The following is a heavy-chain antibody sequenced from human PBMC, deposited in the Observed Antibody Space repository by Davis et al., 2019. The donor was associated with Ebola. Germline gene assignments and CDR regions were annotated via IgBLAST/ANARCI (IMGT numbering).Heavy chain of an antibody. CDR2: ISGSGGST. CDR1: GFTFSTYA. D-gene: IGHD6-19*01. Sequence: GESLKISCTTSGFTFSTYALSWVRQAPGKGLEWVSAISGSGGSTYYADSVKGRFTISRDNSKNTLYLQMNSLRVEDTAVYYCARGHSSGWYVYWGQGTLVTVSS. J-gene: IGHJ4*02. V-gene: IGHV3-23*01. CDR3: ARGHSSGWYVY.